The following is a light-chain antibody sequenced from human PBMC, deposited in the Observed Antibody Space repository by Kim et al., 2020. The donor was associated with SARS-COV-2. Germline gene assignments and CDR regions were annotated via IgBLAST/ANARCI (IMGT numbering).Light chain of an antibody. Sequence: QAGLNKPPSVYKGLRQTATLTCTGNSNNVGNQGAAWLQQHQGHPPKLLSYRNNNRPSGISERLSASRSGNTASLTITGLQPEDEADYYCSAWDSSLSAWVFGGGTQLTVL. CDR2: RNN. CDR3: SAWDSSLSAWV. J-gene: IGLJ3*02. V-gene: IGLV10-54*01. CDR1: SNNVGNQG.